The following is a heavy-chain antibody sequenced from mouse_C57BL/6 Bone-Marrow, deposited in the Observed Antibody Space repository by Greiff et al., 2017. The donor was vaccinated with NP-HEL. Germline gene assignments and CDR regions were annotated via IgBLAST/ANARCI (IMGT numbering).Heavy chain of an antibody. Sequence: EVQVVESGAELVRPGASVKLSCTASGFNIKDDYMHWVKQRPEQGLEWIGWIDPENGDTEYASKFQGKATITADTSSNTAYLQLSSLTSEDTAVYYCTSNSDYFDYWGQGTTLTVSS. CDR3: TSNSDYFDY. CDR1: GFNIKDDY. J-gene: IGHJ2*01. V-gene: IGHV14-4*01. D-gene: IGHD4-1*02. CDR2: IDPENGDT.